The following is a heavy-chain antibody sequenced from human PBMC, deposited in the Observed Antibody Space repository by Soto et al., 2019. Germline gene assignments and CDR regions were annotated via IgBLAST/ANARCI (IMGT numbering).Heavy chain of an antibody. CDR1: GGSVSSGSYY. D-gene: IGHD3-22*01. Sequence: PSETLSLTCTVSGGSVSSGSYYCSWIRQPPGKGLEWIGYIYYSGSTNYNPSLKSRVTISVDTSKNQCSLKLSSVTAADTAVYYCARLGGSGDYYDISGQTDYWGQGALVTVSS. J-gene: IGHJ4*02. V-gene: IGHV4-61*01. CDR3: ARLGGSGDYYDISGQTDY. CDR2: IYYSGST.